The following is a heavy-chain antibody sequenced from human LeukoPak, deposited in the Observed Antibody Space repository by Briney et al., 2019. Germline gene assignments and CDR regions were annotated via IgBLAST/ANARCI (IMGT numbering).Heavy chain of an antibody. CDR1: GFTFSTQG. D-gene: IGHD3-10*01. CDR2: IWYDGSNK. Sequence: GGSLRLSCAASGFTFSTQGMHWVRQAPGKGLEWVALIWYDGSNKYYAGSVKGRFTISRDNSKNTLYLQMNSLRVEDTAVCYCARDLRKGSYFDCWGQGTLVTVSS. CDR3: ARDLRKGSYFDC. J-gene: IGHJ4*02. V-gene: IGHV3-33*01.